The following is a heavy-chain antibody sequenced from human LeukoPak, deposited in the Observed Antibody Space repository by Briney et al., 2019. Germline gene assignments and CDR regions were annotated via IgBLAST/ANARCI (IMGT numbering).Heavy chain of an antibody. Sequence: SEIVSLTCTVSGDSISSYYWTWIRQPPGKGLEWIGYIYYSGSTNYNPSLKSRVTISVDTSKNQFSLKLNSVTAADTAVYYCARENNYFDYWGQGTLVAVSS. CDR2: IYYSGST. CDR3: ARENNYFDY. CDR1: GDSISSYY. V-gene: IGHV4-59*01. J-gene: IGHJ4*01.